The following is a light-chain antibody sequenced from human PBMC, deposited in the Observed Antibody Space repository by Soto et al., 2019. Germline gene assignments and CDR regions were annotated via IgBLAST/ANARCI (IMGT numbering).Light chain of an antibody. CDR3: SSNTSSSTLV. CDR2: KVN. V-gene: IGLV2-14*01. J-gene: IGLJ2*01. Sequence: QSVLTQPASVSGSPGQSITISCTGTSSDVGAYNYVSWYQQHPGKAPKRMIFKVNNRPSGVSNRFSGSKSGNTASLAISGLQAEDEAYYYGSSNTSSSTLVFGGGTKLTVL. CDR1: SSDVGAYNY.